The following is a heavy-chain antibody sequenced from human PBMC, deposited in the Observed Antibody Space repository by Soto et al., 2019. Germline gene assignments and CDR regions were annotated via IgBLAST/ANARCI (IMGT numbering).Heavy chain of an antibody. CDR1: AGTFSSYA. V-gene: IGHV1-69*13. D-gene: IGHD6-13*01. CDR3: ARGPYFGQQRTNFDY. Sequence: SVKVSCKASAGTFSSYAISWVRQAPGQGLEWMGGIIPIFGTANYAQKFQGRVTITADESTSTAYMELSSLRSEDTAVYYCARGPYFGQQRTNFDYWGQGTLVTVSS. CDR2: IIPIFGTA. J-gene: IGHJ4*02.